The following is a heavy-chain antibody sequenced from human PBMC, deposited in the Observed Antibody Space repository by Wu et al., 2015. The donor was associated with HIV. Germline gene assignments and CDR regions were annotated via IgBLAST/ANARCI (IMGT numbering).Heavy chain of an antibody. CDR2: IIPIFGTT. D-gene: IGHD3-3*01. J-gene: IGHJ4*02. Sequence: QVQLVQSGAEVKKPGSSVKVSCKASGDTLSTYAVSWVRQAPGQGLEWMGRIIPIFGTTDYAQSFQGRLTITAGESTNTVYMELSSLRPDDTAVYYCARGDYANYDFWSAYPSYWGQGTLVTVSS. CDR3: ARGDYANYDFWSAYPSY. V-gene: IGHV1-69*13. CDR1: GDTLSTYA.